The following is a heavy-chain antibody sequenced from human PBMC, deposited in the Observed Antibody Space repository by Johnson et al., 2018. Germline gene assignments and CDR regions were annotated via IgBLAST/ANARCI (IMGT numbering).Heavy chain of an antibody. V-gene: IGHV4-59*01. CDR3: ARYQRVYFYGGRGSPRGFIGFDP. CDR1: GDSLSSYY. Sequence: QVQLQESGPGLVKXSETLSLTCAVSGDSLSSYYWSWIRQPPGKGLEWVGYITYNGISNYNPSLRSRVTISMDTSKNHFSLNLTSVIAADTAMHYFARYQRVYFYGGRGSPRGFIGFDPGGQGTLVTVSS. J-gene: IGHJ5*02. D-gene: IGHD2-15*01. CDR2: ITYNGIS.